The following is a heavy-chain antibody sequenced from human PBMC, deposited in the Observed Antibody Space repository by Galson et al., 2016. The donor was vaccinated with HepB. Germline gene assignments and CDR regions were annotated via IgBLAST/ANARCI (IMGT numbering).Heavy chain of an antibody. D-gene: IGHD5-18*01. V-gene: IGHV6-1*01. J-gene: IGHJ6*02. CDR1: GDSVTSDETM. Sequence: CAISGDSVTSDETMWNWIRQSPSRGLEWLGRTDYRSQWFSEYAMSVQGRITVTAGTSRNQFSLQLDSVTPDDTAAYFCTRGYMQTGMNVWGQGTTVTVSS. CDR2: TDYRSQWFS. CDR3: TRGYMQTGMNV.